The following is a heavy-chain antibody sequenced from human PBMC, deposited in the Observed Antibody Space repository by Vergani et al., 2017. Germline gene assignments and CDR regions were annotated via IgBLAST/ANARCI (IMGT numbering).Heavy chain of an antibody. CDR2: ISGSGGST. D-gene: IGHD3-10*01. V-gene: IGHV3-23*01. J-gene: IGHJ4*02. CDR1: GFTFSSYA. Sequence: EVQLLESGGGLVQPVGSLRLSCAASGFTFSSYAMSWVRQAPGKGLEWVSAISGSGGSTYYADSVKGRFTISRDNSKNTLYLQMNSLRAEDTAVYYCAKDRGWRYSFDYWGQGTLVTVSS. CDR3: AKDRGWRYSFDY.